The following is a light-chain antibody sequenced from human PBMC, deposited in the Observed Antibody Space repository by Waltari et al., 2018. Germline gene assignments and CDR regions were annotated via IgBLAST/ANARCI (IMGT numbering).Light chain of an antibody. CDR2: LSS. Sequence: DIVMTQSPLSLPVTPGEPASISCRSSQSLLHSNGYTYLDWYLQNPGQSPQLLIYLSSTRASGVTDRFIGSGSGTDVTLKISRMEAEDVGVYYCMQALQTPYTFGQGTKLESK. CDR1: QSLLHSNGYTY. CDR3: MQALQTPYT. J-gene: IGKJ2*01. V-gene: IGKV2-28*01.